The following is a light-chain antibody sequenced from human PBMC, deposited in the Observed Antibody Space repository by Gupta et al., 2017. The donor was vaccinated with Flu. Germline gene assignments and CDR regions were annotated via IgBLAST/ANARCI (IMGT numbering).Light chain of an antibody. J-gene: IGKJ4*02. Sequence: PTVLSGSQAERATLFGISSHSIGSNLAWYQQKPGQAPRLLIYGASTRATGIPARFSGSGSGTEFTLAINSLQSEDFAVYYCQHYANRPRTFGGGTKVEIK. CDR3: QHYANRPRT. CDR1: HSIGSN. CDR2: GAS. V-gene: IGKV3D-15*02.